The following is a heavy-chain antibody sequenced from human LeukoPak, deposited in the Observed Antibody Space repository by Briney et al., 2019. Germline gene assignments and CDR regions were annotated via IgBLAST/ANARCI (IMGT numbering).Heavy chain of an antibody. J-gene: IGHJ6*03. CDR1: GFTFSSYA. CDR2: ISYDGSNK. Sequence: PGGSLRLSCAASGFTFSSYAMHWVRQAPGEGLEWVAVISYDGSNKYYADSVKGRFTISRDNSKNTLYLQMNSLRAEDTAVYYCARDREYQLLRYYYYYMDVWGKGTTVTVSS. V-gene: IGHV3-30*01. D-gene: IGHD2-2*01. CDR3: ARDREYQLLRYYYYYMDV.